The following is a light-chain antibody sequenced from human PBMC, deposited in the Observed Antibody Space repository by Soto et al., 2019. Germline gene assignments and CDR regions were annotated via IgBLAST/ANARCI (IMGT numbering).Light chain of an antibody. CDR2: KAS. Sequence: DIQMTQSPSTLSASVGDRVTITCRVSQRIRSALAWYQHKPGIAPKILIYKASTLQSGVPSRFSGSGFGTEFTLTISSLQADDFATYYCQQYNDYPLTFGGGTKVEI. J-gene: IGKJ4*01. CDR1: QRIRSA. CDR3: QQYNDYPLT. V-gene: IGKV1-5*03.